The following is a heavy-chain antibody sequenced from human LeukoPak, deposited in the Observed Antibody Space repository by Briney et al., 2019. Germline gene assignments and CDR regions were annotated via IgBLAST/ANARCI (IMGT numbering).Heavy chain of an antibody. V-gene: IGHV3-33*06. D-gene: IGHD6-13*01. CDR2: IWYDGSNK. CDR3: AKVASSWYKNFDY. Sequence: GGSLRLSCAASGFTFSSYGMHWVRQAPGKGLEWVAVIWYDGSNKYYADSVKGRFTISRDNSKNTLYLQMNSLRAEDTAVYYCAKVASSWYKNFDYWGQGTLVTVSS. CDR1: GFTFSSYG. J-gene: IGHJ4*02.